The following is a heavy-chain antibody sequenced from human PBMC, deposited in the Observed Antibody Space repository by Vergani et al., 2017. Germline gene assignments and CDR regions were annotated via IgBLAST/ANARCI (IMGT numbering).Heavy chain of an antibody. CDR3: ARDLMKRRGGAFDY. J-gene: IGHJ4*02. CDR1: GFTFSTYW. D-gene: IGHD1-1*01. Sequence: EVQLVESGGGFVQPGGSLRLSCAASGFTFSTYWMSWVRQAPGKGLEWVANIKQDGSEKYYVDSVKGRFTISRDNAKNSLYLQMNSLRAEDTAVYYCARDLMKRRGGAFDYWSRGTLLTVSS. CDR2: IKQDGSEK. V-gene: IGHV3-7*01.